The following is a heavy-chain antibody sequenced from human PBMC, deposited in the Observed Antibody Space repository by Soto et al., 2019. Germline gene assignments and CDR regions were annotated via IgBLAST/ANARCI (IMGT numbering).Heavy chain of an antibody. CDR1: GYTFTSYA. J-gene: IGHJ4*02. V-gene: IGHV1-3*01. CDR2: VNAGNGNT. CDR3: ARDVGYNWNLIDY. Sequence: QVQLVQYGAEVKKPGASVKVSCTAPGYTFTSYAIHWVRQAPGQRLEWMGWVNAGNGNTKYSQKLQGRVTITRDTSASTAYMELSSLRSEDTAVYYCARDVGYNWNLIDYWGQGTLVTVSS. D-gene: IGHD1-20*01.